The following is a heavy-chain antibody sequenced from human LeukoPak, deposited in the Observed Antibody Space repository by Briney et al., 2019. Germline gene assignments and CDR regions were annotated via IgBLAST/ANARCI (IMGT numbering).Heavy chain of an antibody. CDR2: IYHSGST. CDR3: ARGLIAVAGTTALVW. D-gene: IGHD6-19*01. CDR1: GGSISSGGYS. Sequence: SETLSLTCAVSGGSISSGGYSWSWIRQPPGKGLEWIGYIYHSGSTYYNPSLKSRVTISVDTSKNQFSLKLSSVTAADTAVYYCARGLIAVAGTTALVWWGQGTLVTVSS. V-gene: IGHV4-30-2*01. J-gene: IGHJ4*02.